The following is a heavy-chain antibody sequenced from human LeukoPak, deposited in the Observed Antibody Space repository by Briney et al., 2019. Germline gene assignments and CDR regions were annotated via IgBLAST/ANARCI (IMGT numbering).Heavy chain of an antibody. V-gene: IGHV4-59*08. D-gene: IGHD3-3*01. CDR3: ARQSGNTYDFWSGYYPYYYFDY. CDR1: GGSISSYY. Sequence: SETLSLTCTVSGGSISSYYWSWIRQPPGKGLEWIGYIYYSGSTNYNPSLKSRVTISVDTSKNQFSLKLSSVTAADTAVYYCARQSGNTYDFWSGYYPYYYFDYWGQGTLVTVSS. J-gene: IGHJ4*02. CDR2: IYYSGST.